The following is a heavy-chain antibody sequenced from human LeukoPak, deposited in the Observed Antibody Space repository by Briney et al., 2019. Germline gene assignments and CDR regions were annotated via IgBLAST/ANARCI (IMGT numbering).Heavy chain of an antibody. J-gene: IGHJ4*02. Sequence: ASVKVSCKTSGYTFTGSYVHWVRQAPGQGLEWMGWINPNSGDTKYAQRFQGRVTMTRDTSISTVYMELSRLTSDDTAVYYCARESSMVRGAIGYWGQGTLVTVSS. V-gene: IGHV1-2*02. CDR3: ARESSMVRGAIGY. CDR1: GYTFTGSY. CDR2: INPNSGDT. D-gene: IGHD3-10*01.